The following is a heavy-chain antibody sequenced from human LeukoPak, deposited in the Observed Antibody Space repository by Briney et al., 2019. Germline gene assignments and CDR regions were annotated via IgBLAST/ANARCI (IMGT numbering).Heavy chain of an antibody. CDR2: INHSGST. Sequence: SVTLSLTCAVYGGSFSGYYWSWIRQPPGKGLEWIGEINHSGSTNYNPSLKSRVTISVDTSKNQFSLKLSSVTAADTAVYYYARVSRPTRFFDYWGQGTLVTVSS. V-gene: IGHV4-34*01. J-gene: IGHJ4*02. D-gene: IGHD3-16*01. CDR3: ARVSRPTRFFDY. CDR1: GGSFSGYY.